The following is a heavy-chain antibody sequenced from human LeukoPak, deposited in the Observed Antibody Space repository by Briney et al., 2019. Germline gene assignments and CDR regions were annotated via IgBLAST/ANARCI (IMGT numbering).Heavy chain of an antibody. CDR3: ARGPGYDRLIGRFVFDY. J-gene: IGHJ4*02. CDR1: GDSISNYY. D-gene: IGHD3-9*01. CDR2: IYTSGST. Sequence: SETLSLTCTVSGDSISNYYWSWIRQSAGKGLEWIGRIYTSGSTNYNPSLKSRVTMSLDTSNNQFSLKLSSVTAADTAVYYCARGPGYDRLIGRFVFDYWSQGTLVTVSS. V-gene: IGHV4-4*07.